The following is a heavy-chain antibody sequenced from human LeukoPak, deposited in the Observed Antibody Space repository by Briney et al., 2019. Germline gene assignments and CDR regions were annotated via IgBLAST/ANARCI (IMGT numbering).Heavy chain of an antibody. Sequence: GGSLRLSCAASGFTSSSYSINWVRHGPGKGLEWVSYISASGTYIYYADSVKGRFTISRDNARNSVYLQMNSLRAEDTAVYYCARRGHAAVATQKDDALDIWGQGTMVTVSS. D-gene: IGHD6-13*01. J-gene: IGHJ3*02. CDR2: ISASGTYI. CDR3: ARRGHAAVATQKDDALDI. CDR1: GFTSSSYS. V-gene: IGHV3-21*01.